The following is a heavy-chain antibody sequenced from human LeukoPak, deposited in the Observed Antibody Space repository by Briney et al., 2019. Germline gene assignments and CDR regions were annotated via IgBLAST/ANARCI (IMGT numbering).Heavy chain of an antibody. D-gene: IGHD3-16*01. CDR2: INPNSGGT. CDR3: AREALLYDYALGY. J-gene: IGHJ4*02. Sequence: ASVKVSCKASGYTFTGYYMHWVRQAPGQGLEWMGRINPNSGGTNYAQKFQGRVTMTRDTSISTAYMELSSLRSDDTAVYYCAREALLYDYALGYWGQGTLVTVSS. V-gene: IGHV1-2*06. CDR1: GYTFTGYY.